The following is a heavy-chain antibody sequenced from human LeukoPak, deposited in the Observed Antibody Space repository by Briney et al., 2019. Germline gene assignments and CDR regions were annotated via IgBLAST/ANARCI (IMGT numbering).Heavy chain of an antibody. D-gene: IGHD3-22*01. J-gene: IGHJ4*02. CDR1: GYSFTNYW. Sequence: GESLKISCKGSGYSFTNYWIGWVRQLPGKGLEWMGIIYPGGSDTRYSPSFQGQVTISADKSISTAYLQWSSLKASDTAMYYCVRRDSGYYYVYDYWGQGTLVTVSS. CDR2: IYPGGSDT. CDR3: VRRDSGYYYVYDY. V-gene: IGHV5-51*01.